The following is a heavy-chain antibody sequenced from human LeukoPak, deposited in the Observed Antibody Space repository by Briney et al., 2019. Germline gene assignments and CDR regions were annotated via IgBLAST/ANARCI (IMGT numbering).Heavy chain of an antibody. CDR1: GYTFTGYY. J-gene: IGHJ3*02. CDR3: ANTYYYDSSGYGSPSDAFDI. CDR2: INPNSGGT. V-gene: IGHV1-2*02. Sequence: GASVKVSCKASGYTFTGYYMHWVRQAPGQGLESMGWINPNSGGTNYAQKFQGRVTMTRDTSISTAYMELSRLRSDDTAVYYCANTYYYDSSGYGSPSDAFDIWGQGTMVTVSS. D-gene: IGHD3-22*01.